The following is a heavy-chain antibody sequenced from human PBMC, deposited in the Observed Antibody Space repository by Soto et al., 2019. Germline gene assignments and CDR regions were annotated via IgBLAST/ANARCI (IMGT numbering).Heavy chain of an antibody. CDR3: ARDYGDYYFDY. CDR2: IIPILGIA. D-gene: IGHD4-17*01. J-gene: IGHJ4*02. Sequence: QVQVVQSGAEVKKPGSSVKVSCKASGGTFSSYTISWVRQAPGQGLEWMGRIIPILGIANYAQKFQGRVTITADKSTSTAYMELSSLRSEDTAVYYCARDYGDYYFDYWGQGTLVTVSS. V-gene: IGHV1-69*08. CDR1: GGTFSSYT.